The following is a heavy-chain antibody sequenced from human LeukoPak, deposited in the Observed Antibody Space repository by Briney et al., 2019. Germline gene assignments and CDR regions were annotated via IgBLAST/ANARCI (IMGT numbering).Heavy chain of an antibody. V-gene: IGHV3-33*01. CDR3: ARDSDSSGWPLDY. D-gene: IGHD6-19*01. CDR2: ISYDGSNK. J-gene: IGHJ4*02. Sequence: GRSLRLSCAASGFSFSSYGMHWVRQAPGKGLEWVAVISYDGSNKYYADSVKGRFTISRDNSNNTLYLQMNSLRADDTAVYYCARDSDSSGWPLDYWGRGTLVTVSS. CDR1: GFSFSSYG.